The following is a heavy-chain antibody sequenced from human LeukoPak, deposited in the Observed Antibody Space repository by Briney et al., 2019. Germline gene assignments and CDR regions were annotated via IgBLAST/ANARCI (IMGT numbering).Heavy chain of an antibody. J-gene: IGHJ4*02. CDR1: GYTFTGYY. Sequence: ASVKVSCKASGYTFTGYYMHWVRQAPGQGLEWMGRINPNSGGTNYAQKFQGRVTMTRDTSISTAYMELSRLRSDDTAVYYCARTITMIVVDTDYWGQGPLVTVSS. V-gene: IGHV1-2*06. CDR2: INPNSGGT. D-gene: IGHD3-22*01. CDR3: ARTITMIVVDTDY.